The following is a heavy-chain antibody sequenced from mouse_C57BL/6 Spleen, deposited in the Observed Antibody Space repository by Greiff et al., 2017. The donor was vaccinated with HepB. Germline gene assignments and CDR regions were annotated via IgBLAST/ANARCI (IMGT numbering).Heavy chain of an antibody. V-gene: IGHV1-50*01. J-gene: IGHJ2*01. Sequence: QVQLQQPGAELVKPGASVKLSCKASGYTFTSYWMQWVKQRPGQGLEWIGEIDPSDSYTNYNQKFKGKATLTVDTSSSTAYMQLSSLTSEDSAVYYCAKSGGTFSDYWGQGTTLTVSS. CDR3: AKSGGTFSDY. CDR1: GYTFTSYW. CDR2: IDPSDSYT. D-gene: IGHD3-1*01.